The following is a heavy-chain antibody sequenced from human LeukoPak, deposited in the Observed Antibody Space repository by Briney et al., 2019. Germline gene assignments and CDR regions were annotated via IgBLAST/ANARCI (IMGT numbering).Heavy chain of an antibody. CDR3: ASDIVLKDY. CDR2: ISISGSTI. CDR1: GFTFSSYE. J-gene: IGHJ4*02. D-gene: IGHD2/OR15-2a*01. Sequence: GGSLRLSCAASGFTFSSYEMNWVRQAPGKGLEWVSYISISGSTISYADSVKGRFTISRDNAKNSPYLQMNSLRAEDTAVYYCASDIVLKDYWGQGTLVTVSS. V-gene: IGHV3-48*03.